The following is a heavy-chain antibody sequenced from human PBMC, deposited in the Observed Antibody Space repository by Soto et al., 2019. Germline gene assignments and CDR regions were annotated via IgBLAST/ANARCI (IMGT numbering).Heavy chain of an antibody. CDR3: AKGIRYDSLDY. V-gene: IGHV3-30*18. CDR1: GFTFSSYG. CDR2: ISYDGSNK. Sequence: GGSLRLSCAASGFTFSSYGTHWVRQAPGKGLEWVAVISYDGSNKYYADSVKGRFTISRDNSKNTLYLQMNSLRAEDTAVYYCAKGIRYDSLDYWGQGTLVTVSS. J-gene: IGHJ4*02. D-gene: IGHD3-3*01.